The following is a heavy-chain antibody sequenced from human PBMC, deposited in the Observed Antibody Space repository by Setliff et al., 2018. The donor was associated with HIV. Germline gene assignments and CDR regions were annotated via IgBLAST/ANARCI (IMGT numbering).Heavy chain of an antibody. Sequence: GGSLRLSCAASGFSINNYDMNWVRQAPGKGLEWVSHISSSGNTIYYADSVRGRFTISRDNAKNSLYLQMISLRAEDTAVYYCAYYSSGSFYLGYYYYYGMDVWGQGTTVTVSS. D-gene: IGHD3-10*01. CDR1: GFSINNYD. CDR2: ISSSGNTI. CDR3: AYYSSGSFYLGYYYYYGMDV. V-gene: IGHV3-48*03. J-gene: IGHJ6*02.